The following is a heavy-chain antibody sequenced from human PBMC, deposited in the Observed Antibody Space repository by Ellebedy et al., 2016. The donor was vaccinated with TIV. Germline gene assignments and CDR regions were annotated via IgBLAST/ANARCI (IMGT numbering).Heavy chain of an antibody. Sequence: MPSETLSLTCIVSGGSISSSSYYWGWIRQPPGKGLEWIGSIYYSGNTYYNPSLESRLTISADMSKNQFSLKLTSVTAADTAVYYCARGGRITMIRGGAFDYWGQGTLVPVSS. J-gene: IGHJ4*02. CDR1: GGSISSSSYY. CDR2: IYYSGNT. D-gene: IGHD3-10*01. V-gene: IGHV4-39*07. CDR3: ARGGRITMIRGGAFDY.